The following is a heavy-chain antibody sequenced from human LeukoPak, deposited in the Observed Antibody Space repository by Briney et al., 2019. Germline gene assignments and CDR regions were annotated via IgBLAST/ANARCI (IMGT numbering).Heavy chain of an antibody. D-gene: IGHD3-10*01. V-gene: IGHV3-53*01. Sequence: GGSLRLSCAASGFTVSSNYMSWVRRAPGKGLEWVSVIYSSGSTDYADSVKGRFAISRDNSKNMLYLQLNSLRAEDTAVYYCARVDYGSGSYFDYWGQGTLVTVSS. J-gene: IGHJ4*02. CDR3: ARVDYGSGSYFDY. CDR1: GFTVSSNY. CDR2: IYSSGST.